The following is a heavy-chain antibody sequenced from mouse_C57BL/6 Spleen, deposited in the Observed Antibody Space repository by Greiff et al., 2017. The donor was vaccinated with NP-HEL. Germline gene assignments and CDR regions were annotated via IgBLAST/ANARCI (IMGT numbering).Heavy chain of an antibody. D-gene: IGHD4-1*01. CDR2: IDPETGGT. CDR1: GYTFTDYE. J-gene: IGHJ2*01. Sequence: QVQLQRSGAELVRPGASVTLSCKASGYTFTDYEMHWVKQTPVHGLEWIGAIDPETGGTAYNQKFKGKAILTADKSSSTAYMELRSLTSEDSAVYYCTSFLTGTKGYFDYWGQGTTLTVSS. V-gene: IGHV1-15*01. CDR3: TSFLTGTKGYFDY.